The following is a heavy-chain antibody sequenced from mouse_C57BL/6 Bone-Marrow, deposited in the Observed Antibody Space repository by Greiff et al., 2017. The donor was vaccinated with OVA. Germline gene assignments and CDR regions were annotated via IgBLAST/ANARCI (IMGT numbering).Heavy chain of an antibody. CDR2: IHPNSGST. CDR1: GYTFTSYW. V-gene: IGHV1-64*01. CDR3: ARCLPHYYAMDY. Sequence: QVQLKQPGAELVKPGASVKLSCKASGYTFTSYWMHWVKQRPGQGLEWIGMIHPNSGSTNYNEKFKSKATLTVDKSSSTAYMQLSSLTSEDSAVYYCARCLPHYYAMDYWGQGTSVTVSS. J-gene: IGHJ4*01.